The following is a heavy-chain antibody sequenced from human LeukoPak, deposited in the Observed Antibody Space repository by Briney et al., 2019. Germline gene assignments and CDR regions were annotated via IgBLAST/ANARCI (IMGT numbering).Heavy chain of an antibody. CDR3: AKTTTGYSSGRYPGWPADY. Sequence: PGGSLRLSCAASGFTFNTYAMYWVRQAPGKGLEWVSGIFGSGGSAHYADSVKGRFTISRDNSKNTVYLQMNRLRAEDTAVYYCAKTTTGYSSGRYPGWPADYWGQGALVTVSS. CDR1: GFTFNTYA. J-gene: IGHJ4*02. V-gene: IGHV3-23*01. CDR2: IFGSGGSA. D-gene: IGHD6-19*01.